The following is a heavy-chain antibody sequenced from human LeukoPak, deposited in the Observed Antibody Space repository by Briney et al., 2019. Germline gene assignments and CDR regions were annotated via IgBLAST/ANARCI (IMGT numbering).Heavy chain of an antibody. V-gene: IGHV3-33*01. CDR1: GFTFSSYG. J-gene: IGHJ5*02. D-gene: IGHD5-18*01. Sequence: GGSLRLSCAASGFTFSSYGMHWVRQAPGKGLEWVAVIWYDGSNKYCADSVKGRFTISRDNSKNTLYLQMNSLRAEDTAVYYCAIGGYSYGDGDWFDPWGQGTLVTVSS. CDR3: AIGGYSYGDGDWFDP. CDR2: IWYDGSNK.